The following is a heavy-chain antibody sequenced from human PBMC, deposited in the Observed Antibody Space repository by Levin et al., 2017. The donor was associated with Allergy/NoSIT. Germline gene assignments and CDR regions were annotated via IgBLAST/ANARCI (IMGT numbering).Heavy chain of an antibody. CDR3: VHDTLIRSFDP. CDR2: IYWNDDE. D-gene: IGHD3-10*01. V-gene: IGHV2-5*01. J-gene: IGHJ5*02. CDR1: GFSLSTSGVG. Sequence: SGPTLVKPTQTLTLTCTFSGFSLSTSGVGVGWVRQPPGKALEWLALIYWNDDERYSSSLKSRLTITKDTSKNQVVLTMTNMDPADTATYYCVHDTLIRSFDPWGQGTLVTVSS.